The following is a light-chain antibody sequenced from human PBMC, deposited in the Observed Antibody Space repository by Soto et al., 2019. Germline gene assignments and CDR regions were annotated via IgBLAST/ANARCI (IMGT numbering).Light chain of an antibody. V-gene: IGLV1-51*02. CDR1: SSNIGTNY. J-gene: IGLJ1*01. CDR3: GTWDSSLSGNFV. CDR2: ENN. Sequence: QSVLTQPPSVSAAPGQKVTISCSGSSSNIGTNYVSWYQQLPGTAPKLLIYENNKRPSGIPDRFSGSRSGTSATLGITGLQTGDEVYCYCGTWDSSLSGNFVFGTGTKVTVL.